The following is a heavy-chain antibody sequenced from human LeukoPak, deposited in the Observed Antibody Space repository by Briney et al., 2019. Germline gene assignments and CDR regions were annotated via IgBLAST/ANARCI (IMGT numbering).Heavy chain of an antibody. CDR3: ARDSVLVPAATFDY. CDR2: IIPILGIA. V-gene: IGHV1-69*04. J-gene: IGHJ4*02. CDR1: GGTFSSYT. Sequence: GSSVKVSCKASGGTFSSYTISWVRQAPGQGLEWMGRIIPILGIANYAQKFQGRVTITADKSTSTAYMELSSLRSEDTAVYYCARDSVLVPAATFDYWGQGTLDTVSS. D-gene: IGHD2-2*01.